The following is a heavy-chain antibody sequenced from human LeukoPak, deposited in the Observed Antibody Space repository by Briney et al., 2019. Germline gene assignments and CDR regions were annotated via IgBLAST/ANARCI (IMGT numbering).Heavy chain of an antibody. CDR1: GYTFTGYY. CDR2: INPNSGGT. CDR3: ARGPLMYSGSYRGDY. D-gene: IGHD1-26*01. V-gene: IGHV1-2*02. Sequence: ASVKVSCKASGYTFTGYYMHWVRQAPGQGLEWMGWINPNSGGTNYAQKFQGRVTMTRDTSISTAYMELSRLRSDDTAVHYCARGPLMYSGSYRGDYWGQGTLVTVSS. J-gene: IGHJ4*02.